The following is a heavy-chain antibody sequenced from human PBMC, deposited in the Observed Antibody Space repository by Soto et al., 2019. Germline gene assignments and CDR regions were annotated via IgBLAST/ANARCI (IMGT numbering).Heavy chain of an antibody. V-gene: IGHV1-18*01. Sequence: QVHLVQPGGEVKKPGASVKISCQTSGYTFSNYGITWVRQAPGQGLEWVGWVNGDSGNTNYAQNMEGRVTMTTDASTATADMELRNLRSDDTATYYCARGTGLNDGSDLWGQGTVVSVSS. J-gene: IGHJ3*01. CDR3: ARGTGLNDGSDL. CDR1: GYTFSNYG. CDR2: VNGDSGNT.